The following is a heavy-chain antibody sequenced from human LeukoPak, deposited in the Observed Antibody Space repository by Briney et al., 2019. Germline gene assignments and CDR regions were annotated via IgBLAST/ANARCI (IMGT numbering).Heavy chain of an antibody. CDR2: IRFDGSNK. D-gene: IGHD5-12*01. J-gene: IGHJ6*03. V-gene: IGHV3-30*02. CDR1: GFTFSSYG. Sequence: GGSLRLSCAASGFTFSSYGMYWVRQAPGKGLEWVAFIRFDGSNKYYANPVKGRFTISRDNSNNTLYLQMNSLRAEDTAVYYCAKDPQWLRLGGRDYYYYMDVWGKGTTVTVSS. CDR3: AKDPQWLRLGGRDYYYYMDV.